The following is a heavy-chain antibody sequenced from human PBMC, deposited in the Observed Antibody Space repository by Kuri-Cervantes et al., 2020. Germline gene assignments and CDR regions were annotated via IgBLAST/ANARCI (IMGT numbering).Heavy chain of an antibody. J-gene: IGHJ5*02. V-gene: IGHV4-39*01. CDR1: GGSISSSSYY. Sequence: SETLSPTCTVSGGSISSSSYYWGWIRQPPGKGLEWIGSIYYSGSTYYNPSLKSRVTISVDTSKNQFSLKLSSVTAADTAVYYCARHDVHTAMVPNWFDPWGQGTLVTVSS. CDR3: ARHDVHTAMVPNWFDP. CDR2: IYYSGST. D-gene: IGHD5-18*01.